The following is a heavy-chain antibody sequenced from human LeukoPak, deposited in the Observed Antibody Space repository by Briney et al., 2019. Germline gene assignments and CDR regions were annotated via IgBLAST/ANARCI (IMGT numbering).Heavy chain of an antibody. Sequence: GGSLRLSCATSGFTFTNYAMSWVRQAPGKGLEWVSAIRGSGDMTYYADSVKGRFTVARDNSKTTLCLQMNSLRAEDTAVYYCARARGYSYANEFHLDYWGQGTLVTVSS. D-gene: IGHD5-18*01. CDR2: IRGSGDMT. CDR3: ARARGYSYANEFHLDY. V-gene: IGHV3-23*01. J-gene: IGHJ4*02. CDR1: GFTFTNYA.